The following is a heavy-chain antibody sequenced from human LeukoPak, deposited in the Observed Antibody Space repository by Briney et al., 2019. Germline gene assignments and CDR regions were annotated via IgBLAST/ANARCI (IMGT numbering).Heavy chain of an antibody. CDR3: ARATYYYGSAYAFDI. CDR2: IYYSGST. J-gene: IGHJ3*02. V-gene: IGHV4-59*01. CDR1: GGSISSYY. D-gene: IGHD3-10*01. Sequence: SETLSLTCTVSGGSISSYYWSWIRQPPGQGLEWIGYIYYSGSTNYNPSLKSRVTISVDTSKNQFSLKLSSVTAADTAVYYCARATYYYGSAYAFDIWGQGTMVTVSS.